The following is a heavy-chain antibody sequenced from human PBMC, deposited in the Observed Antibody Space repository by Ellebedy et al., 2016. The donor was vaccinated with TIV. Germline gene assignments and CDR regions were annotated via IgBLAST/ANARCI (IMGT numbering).Heavy chain of an antibody. Sequence: SQTLSLTCAISGDSVSSNSAAWHWIRQSPSRGLEWLGRTYYRSKWYKDYAVSVQSRITINPDTSKNHFSLQLNSVTPEDTAVYYSARERFGPRAYYYYGMDVWGQGTTVTVSS. J-gene: IGHJ6*02. D-gene: IGHD3-10*01. CDR3: ARERFGPRAYYYYGMDV. CDR1: GDSVSSNSAA. CDR2: TYYRSKWYK. V-gene: IGHV6-1*01.